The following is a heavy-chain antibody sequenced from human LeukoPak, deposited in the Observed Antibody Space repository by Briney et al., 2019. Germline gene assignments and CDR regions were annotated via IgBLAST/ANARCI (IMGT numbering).Heavy chain of an antibody. Sequence: GGSLRLSCAASGFTFSSYAMHWVRQAPGKGLEWVAVIWYDGSNKYYADSVKGRFTISRDNSKNTLYLQMNSLRAEDTAVYYCAREAAYSSSPYYFDYWGQGTLVTVSS. CDR2: IWYDGSNK. CDR1: GFTFSSYA. V-gene: IGHV3-33*08. CDR3: AREAAYSSSPYYFDY. D-gene: IGHD6-6*01. J-gene: IGHJ4*02.